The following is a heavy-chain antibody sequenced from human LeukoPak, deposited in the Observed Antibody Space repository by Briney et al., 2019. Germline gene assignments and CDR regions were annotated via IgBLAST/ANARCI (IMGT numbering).Heavy chain of an antibody. Sequence: GGSLRLSCAASGFIFSNYGMHWVRQAPGKGLEWVAVIWYDGSNKYYADSVKGRFTISGDNSKNTVYLQMNSLRAEDTAVYYCARGLRNTDTFDIWGQGTMVTVSS. V-gene: IGHV3-33*01. J-gene: IGHJ3*02. CDR1: GFIFSNYG. CDR3: ARGLRNTDTFDI. CDR2: IWYDGSNK.